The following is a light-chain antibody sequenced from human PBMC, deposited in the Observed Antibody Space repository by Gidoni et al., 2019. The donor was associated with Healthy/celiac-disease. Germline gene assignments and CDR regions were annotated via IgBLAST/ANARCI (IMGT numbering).Light chain of an antibody. J-gene: IGKJ5*01. CDR3: QQYYSYPIT. CDR1: QGISSY. CDR2: AAS. Sequence: RMTPSPSSFSASTGDRVTITCRARQGISSYLGWYQQKPGKAPKLLIYAASTLQSGVPSRFSGSGSGTDFTLTISCLQSEDFATYYCQQYYSYPITFGQGTRLEIK. V-gene: IGKV1-8*01.